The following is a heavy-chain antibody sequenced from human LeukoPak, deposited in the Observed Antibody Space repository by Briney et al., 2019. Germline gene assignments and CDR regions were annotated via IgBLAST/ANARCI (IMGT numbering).Heavy chain of an antibody. CDR3: ARVSGALDY. J-gene: IGHJ4*02. Sequence: PSETLSLTCTVSGGSISSGSSYWSWIRQSAGKGLEWIGRIYTSGSTNFNSSLRSRVTISVDTSKNQFSLKPSSVTAADTAVYYCARVSGALDYWGQGTLVTVSS. CDR1: GGSISSGSSY. V-gene: IGHV4-61*02. CDR2: IYTSGST. D-gene: IGHD1-14*01.